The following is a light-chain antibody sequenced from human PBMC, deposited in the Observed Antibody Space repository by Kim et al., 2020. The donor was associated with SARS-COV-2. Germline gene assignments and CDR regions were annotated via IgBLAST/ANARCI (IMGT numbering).Light chain of an antibody. CDR2: QDN. V-gene: IGLV3-1*01. Sequence: SYDLTQPPSVSVSPGQTASITCSGDKLGERYVCWYQQKPGQSPVLVICQDNKRPSGIPERFSGSNSGNTATLTISGTQAIDEADYWCQVGDSKVFGGGTQLTVL. CDR3: QVGDSKV. CDR1: KLGERY. J-gene: IGLJ2*01.